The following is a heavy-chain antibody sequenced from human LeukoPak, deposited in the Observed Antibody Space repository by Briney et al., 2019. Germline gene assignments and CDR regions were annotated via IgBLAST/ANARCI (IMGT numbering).Heavy chain of an antibody. J-gene: IGHJ4*02. D-gene: IGHD3-22*01. CDR1: GFTFSSYW. CDR2: ISWNGRNT. Sequence: GGSLRLSCAASGFTFSSYWIHWVRQAPGKGLEWVSGISWNGRNTAYAESLKGRFTISRDNAKNSLYLQMNSLRAEDTAFYYCARVQQYDKFDYWGQGTLVTVSS. CDR3: ARVQQYDKFDY. V-gene: IGHV3-20*04.